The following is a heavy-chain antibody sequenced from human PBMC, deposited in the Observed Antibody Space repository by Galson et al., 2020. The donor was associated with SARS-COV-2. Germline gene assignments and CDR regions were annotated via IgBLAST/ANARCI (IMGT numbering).Heavy chain of an antibody. V-gene: IGHV3-30*18. CDR3: AKAGGPVVDYYGSGSYYRGSSYYYYYGMDV. CDR2: LSYDGRNK. J-gene: IGHJ6*02. CDR1: GFTFSSYG. D-gene: IGHD3-10*01. Sequence: TGGSLRLSCAASGFTFSSYGMHWVRQAPGKGLEWVAVLSYDGRNKYYADSVMGRFTISRDNSKNTLYLQMNSLSAEDTAVYYCAKAGGPVVDYYGSGSYYRGSSYYYYYGMDVWGQGTTVTVSS.